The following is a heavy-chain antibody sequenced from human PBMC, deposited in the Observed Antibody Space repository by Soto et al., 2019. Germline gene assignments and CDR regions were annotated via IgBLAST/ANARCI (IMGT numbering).Heavy chain of an antibody. D-gene: IGHD3-16*01. J-gene: IGHJ4*02. V-gene: IGHV3-9*01. CDR3: AKDITWTGSGGGSDY. CDR1: GFTFDDYA. CDR2: ISWNGGSI. Sequence: EVQLVESGGGLVQPGRSLRLSCAASGFTFDDYAMHWVRQAPGKGLEWVSGISWNGGSIGYADAVKGRFTVSRDNAKNSLYLQMNSLGAEDTALYYCAKDITWTGSGGGSDYWGQGTLVSVPS.